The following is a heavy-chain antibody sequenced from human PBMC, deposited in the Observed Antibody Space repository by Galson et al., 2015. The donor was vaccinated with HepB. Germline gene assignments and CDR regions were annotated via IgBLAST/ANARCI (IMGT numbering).Heavy chain of an antibody. CDR1: GYTFTSYG. CDR3: ARTHSSGWYGVGNWFDP. D-gene: IGHD6-19*01. CDR2: ISAYNGNT. Sequence: SVKVSCKASGYTFTSYGISWVRQAPGQGLEWMGWISAYNGNTNYAQKLQGRVTMTTDTSTSTAYMELRSLRSDDTAVYYCARTHSSGWYGVGNWFDPWGQGTLVTVSS. V-gene: IGHV1-18*04. J-gene: IGHJ5*02.